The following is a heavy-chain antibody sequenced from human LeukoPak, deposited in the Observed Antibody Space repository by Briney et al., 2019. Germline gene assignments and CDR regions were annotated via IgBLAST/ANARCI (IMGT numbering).Heavy chain of an antibody. CDR1: GFTFRTYA. Sequence: GRSLRLSCAASGFTFRTYAMSWVRQAPGKGLEWVSSISGSGSSTFYADSVKGRFTFSRDNSENTLFLQMKSLRAADTAIYYCAKHVHSSTSVFDYWGQGTLVTVSS. D-gene: IGHD2-2*01. J-gene: IGHJ4*02. CDR2: ISGSGSST. CDR3: AKHVHSSTSVFDY. V-gene: IGHV3-23*01.